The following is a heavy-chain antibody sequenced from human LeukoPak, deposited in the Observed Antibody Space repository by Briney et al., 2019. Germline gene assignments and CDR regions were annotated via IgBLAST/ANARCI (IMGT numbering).Heavy chain of an antibody. J-gene: IGHJ3*01. CDR3: AKRADYYDSSRALYDAFDL. CDR2: IRYDGSDK. D-gene: IGHD3-16*01. Sequence: PGGSLRLFCAASGFTFRTYGMHWVRQAPGKGLVWVTFIRYDGSDKFYADSVRGRFTISRDNSKNTLFLQLNSLRVEDTAVYYCAKRADYYDSSRALYDAFDLWGQGTMVTVSS. CDR1: GFTFRTYG. V-gene: IGHV3-30*02.